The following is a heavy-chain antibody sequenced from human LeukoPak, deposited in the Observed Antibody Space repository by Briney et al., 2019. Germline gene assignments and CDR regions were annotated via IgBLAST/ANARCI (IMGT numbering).Heavy chain of an antibody. Sequence: PSETLSLTCTVSGGSMISSSHYWGWIRQPPGKGLEWIGSIYYSGSIYHNPSLKSRVTISIDTSKNQFSLKLSSVTAADTAVYYCARVVADYYYYYYMDVWGKGTTVTVSS. V-gene: IGHV4-39*07. D-gene: IGHD5-12*01. CDR1: GGSMISSSHY. CDR2: IYYSGSI. CDR3: ARVVADYYYYYYMDV. J-gene: IGHJ6*03.